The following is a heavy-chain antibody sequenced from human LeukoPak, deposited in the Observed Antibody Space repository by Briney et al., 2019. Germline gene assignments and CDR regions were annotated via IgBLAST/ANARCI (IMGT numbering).Heavy chain of an antibody. CDR3: AKSGYNRFDY. Sequence: PGGSLRLSCAASGFTSSSYEMNWVRQAPGKGLEWVSYISGSGSTIYYADSVQGRFTISRDNAKNSLYLQMNSLRAEDTAVYYCAKSGYNRFDYWGQGTLVTVSS. CDR2: ISGSGSTI. CDR1: GFTSSSYE. D-gene: IGHD5-24*01. V-gene: IGHV3-48*03. J-gene: IGHJ4*02.